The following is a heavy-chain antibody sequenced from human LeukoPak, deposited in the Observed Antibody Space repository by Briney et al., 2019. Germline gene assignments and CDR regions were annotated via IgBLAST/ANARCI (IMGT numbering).Heavy chain of an antibody. J-gene: IGHJ6*02. D-gene: IGHD3-10*01. CDR1: GFTFSNAW. CDR3: TTGAMVRFPGYYGMDV. V-gene: IGHV3-15*01. Sequence: PGGSLRLSCAASGFTFSNAWMSWVRQAPGKGLEWVGRIKSKTDGGTTDYAAPVKGRFTISRDDSKNTLYLQMNSLKTEDTAVYYCTTGAMVRFPGYYGMDVWGQGTTVTVSS. CDR2: IKSKTDGGTT.